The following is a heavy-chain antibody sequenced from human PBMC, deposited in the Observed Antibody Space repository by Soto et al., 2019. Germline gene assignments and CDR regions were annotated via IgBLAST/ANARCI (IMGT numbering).Heavy chain of an antibody. CDR1: GGSVSSGSYY. D-gene: IGHD2-15*01. Sequence: SETLSLTCTVSGGSVSSGSYYWSWIRQPPGKCLEWIGYIYYSGSTNYNPSLKSRVTISVDTSKNQFSLKLSSVTAADTAVYYCARDRGYCSGGSCFSQGYFDLWGRGTLVTVSS. CDR3: ARDRGYCSGGSCFSQGYFDL. J-gene: IGHJ2*01. V-gene: IGHV4-61*01. CDR2: IYYSGST.